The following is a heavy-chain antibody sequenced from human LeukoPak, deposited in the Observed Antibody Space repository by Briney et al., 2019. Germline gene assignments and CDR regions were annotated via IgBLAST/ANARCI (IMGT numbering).Heavy chain of an antibody. CDR3: AKPLTAAGKVDWYFDL. Sequence: GGSLRLSCAASGFTFSSYAMGWVRQAPGKGLEWVSAISGSGGSTYYADSVKGRFTVSRDNSKNTLYLQMNSLRAEDTAVYYCAKPLTAAGKVDWYFDLWGRGTLVTVSS. V-gene: IGHV3-23*01. CDR2: ISGSGGST. D-gene: IGHD6-13*01. J-gene: IGHJ2*01. CDR1: GFTFSSYA.